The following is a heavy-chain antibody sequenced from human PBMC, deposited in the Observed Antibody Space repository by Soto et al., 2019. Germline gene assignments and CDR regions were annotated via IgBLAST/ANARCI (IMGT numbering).Heavy chain of an antibody. CDR3: AKDARGSYYGSGSNIPHAFDI. D-gene: IGHD3-10*01. V-gene: IGHV3-30*18. CDR2: ISYDGSNK. J-gene: IGHJ3*02. Sequence: GGSLRLSWAASGFTFSSYGMHWVRQAPGKGLEWVAVISYDGSNKYYADSVKGRFTISRDNSKNTLYLQMNSLRAEDTAVYYCAKDARGSYYGSGSNIPHAFDIWGQGTMVTVSS. CDR1: GFTFSSYG.